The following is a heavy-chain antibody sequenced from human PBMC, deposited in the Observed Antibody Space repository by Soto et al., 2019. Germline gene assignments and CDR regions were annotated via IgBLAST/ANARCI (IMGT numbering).Heavy chain of an antibody. J-gene: IGHJ4*02. Sequence: GGSLRLSCAASGFTFSSYGMHWVRQAPGKGLEWVAVISYDGSNKYYADSVKGRFTISRDNSKNTLYLQMNSLRAEDTAVYYCATTSGSYLDYWGQGTLVTVSS. CDR3: ATTSGSYLDY. V-gene: IGHV3-30*03. CDR1: GFTFSSYG. D-gene: IGHD1-26*01. CDR2: ISYDGSNK.